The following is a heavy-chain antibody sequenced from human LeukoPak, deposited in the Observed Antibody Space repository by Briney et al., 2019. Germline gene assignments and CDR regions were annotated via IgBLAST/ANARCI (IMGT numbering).Heavy chain of an antibody. CDR1: GYTFTSYY. V-gene: IGHV1-46*01. CDR2: INPSGGST. J-gene: IGHJ3*02. Sequence: ASVTVSCKASGYTFTSYYMHWVRQAPGQGLEWMGIINPSGGSTSYAQKFQGRVTMTRDTSTSTVYMELSSLRSEDTAVYYCARDLGALLDPFDIWGQGTMVTVSS. CDR3: ARDLGALLDPFDI. D-gene: IGHD2/OR15-2a*01.